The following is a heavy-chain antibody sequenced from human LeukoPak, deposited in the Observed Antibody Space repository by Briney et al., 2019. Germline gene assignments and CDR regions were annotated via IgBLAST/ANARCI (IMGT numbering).Heavy chain of an antibody. CDR3: ARDAKYSSGWSAY. V-gene: IGHV3-48*03. J-gene: IGHJ4*02. D-gene: IGHD6-19*01. CDR1: GFTFSSYE. Sequence: GGSLRLSCAASGFTFSSYEMNWVRQAPGKGLEWVSYISSSGSTIYYADSVKGRFTISRDNAKNSLYLQMNSLRAEDTAVFYCARDAKYSSGWSAYWGQGTLVTVSS. CDR2: ISSSGSTI.